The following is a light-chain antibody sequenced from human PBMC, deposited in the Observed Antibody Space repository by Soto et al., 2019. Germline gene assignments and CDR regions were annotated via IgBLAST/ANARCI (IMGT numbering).Light chain of an antibody. CDR2: KAS. J-gene: IGKJ4*01. Sequence: IQITESHSTLSGSVGDRVTITCRASQTISSSLAVYQQKPGKAPKLLIYKASTLKSGVPSRFSGGGSGTAFTLTISSLQPEDFATYYCQQGYSTPLTFGGGTKVDIK. V-gene: IGKV1-5*03. CDR1: QTISSS. CDR3: QQGYSTPLT.